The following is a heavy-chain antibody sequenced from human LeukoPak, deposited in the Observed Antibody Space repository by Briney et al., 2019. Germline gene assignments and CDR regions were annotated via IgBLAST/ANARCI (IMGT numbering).Heavy chain of an antibody. V-gene: IGHV1-2*02. J-gene: IGHJ4*02. CDR2: INPNSGGT. Sequence: ASVKVSCKASGYTFTGYYMHWVRQAPGQGLEWMGWINPNSGGTNYAQKFQGRVTMTRDTSISTAYMELSRLRSDDTAVYYCASSPIGYSGYDGGVGYWGQGTLVTVSS. CDR1: GYTFTGYY. D-gene: IGHD5-12*01. CDR3: ASSPIGYSGYDGGVGY.